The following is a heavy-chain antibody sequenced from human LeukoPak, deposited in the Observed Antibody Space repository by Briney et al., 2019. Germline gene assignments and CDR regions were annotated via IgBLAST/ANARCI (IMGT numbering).Heavy chain of an antibody. CDR1: GYTFTSYD. D-gene: IGHD4-23*01. V-gene: IGHV1-8*01. J-gene: IGHJ6*02. CDR3: ARGPDYGGNDSPSTRMDV. Sequence: ASVKVSCKASGYTFTSYDINWVRQATGQGLEWMGWMNPNSGNTGYAQKFQGRVTMTRNTSISTAYMELSSLRSEDTAVYYCARGPDYGGNDSPSTRMDVWGQGTTVTVSS. CDR2: MNPNSGNT.